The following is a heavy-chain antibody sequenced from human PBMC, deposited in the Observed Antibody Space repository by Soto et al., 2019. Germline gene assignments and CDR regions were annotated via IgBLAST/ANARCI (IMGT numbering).Heavy chain of an antibody. J-gene: IGHJ5*02. CDR2: IYYIGIT. Sequence: PSETLEITFPVSCGSISNSHHYWGWIRQPPGKGLDWIGSIYYIGITYYSPSLKSRVTVSVDTSKNQFSLKLNSVTAADTAIYFCASHPQIWVPWFDPWGQGTLVTVS. V-gene: IGHV4-39*01. D-gene: IGHD5-18*01. CDR3: ASHPQIWVPWFDP. CDR1: CGSISNSHHY.